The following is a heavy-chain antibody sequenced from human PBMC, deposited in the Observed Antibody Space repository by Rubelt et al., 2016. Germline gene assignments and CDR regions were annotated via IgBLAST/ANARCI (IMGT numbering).Heavy chain of an antibody. D-gene: IGHD3-9*01. Sequence: VSNYYWIYIRQPPGKGLEWIGYIYYTGSTNYNPSLMSRLTISLDTSKSPFFLELSSLPAADTAVYYCATGQVYFGWDFWGQGTLVAVSS. CDR1: VSNYY. J-gene: IGHJ4*02. CDR3: ATGQVYFGWDF. CDR2: IYYTGST. V-gene: IGHV4-59*02.